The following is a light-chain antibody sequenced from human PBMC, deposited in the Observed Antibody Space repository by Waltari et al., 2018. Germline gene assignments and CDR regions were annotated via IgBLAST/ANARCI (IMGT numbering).Light chain of an antibody. J-gene: IGKJ1*01. CDR2: LGS. CDR3: MQALQTPPT. Sequence: DIVMTQSPLSLPVTPGEPASISCRSSQSLLHSNGYNYLDWYLQKPGQSPQLLIYLGSNRDSGVPDRFSGSGSGTDFTLKISRVEAEDVGVYYCMQALQTPPTFGLGTKVEIK. V-gene: IGKV2-28*01. CDR1: QSLLHSNGYNY.